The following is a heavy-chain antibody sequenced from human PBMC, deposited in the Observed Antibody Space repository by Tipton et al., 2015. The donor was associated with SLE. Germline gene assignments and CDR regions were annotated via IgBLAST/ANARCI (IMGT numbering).Heavy chain of an antibody. D-gene: IGHD2-2*01. Sequence: SLRLSCAASGFTVSSNYMSWVRRAPGKGLEWVGFIRSKSYGGTTEYAASAKGRFIISRDDSKSIAYLEMNSLKAEDTAVYFCSRPLCSSSSCLWYFDYWGQGTPVTVSS. CDR3: SRPLCSSSSCLWYFDY. CDR1: GFTVSSNY. V-gene: IGHV3-49*04. CDR2: IRSKSYGGTT. J-gene: IGHJ4*02.